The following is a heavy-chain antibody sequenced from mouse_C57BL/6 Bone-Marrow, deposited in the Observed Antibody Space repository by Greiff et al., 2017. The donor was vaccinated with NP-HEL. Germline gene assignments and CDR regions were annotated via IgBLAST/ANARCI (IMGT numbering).Heavy chain of an antibody. CDR1: GFNFKDDY. V-gene: IGHV14-4*01. CDR2: IDPENGDT. D-gene: IGHD6-5*01. CDR3: TTRPYDYFDY. Sequence: VQLQQSGAELVRPGASVKLSCTASGFNFKDDYMHWVKQRPEQGLEWIGWIDPENGDTEYASKFQGKATITADTSANTAYLQLSSLTSEDTAVYYCTTRPYDYFDYWGQGTTLTVSS. J-gene: IGHJ2*01.